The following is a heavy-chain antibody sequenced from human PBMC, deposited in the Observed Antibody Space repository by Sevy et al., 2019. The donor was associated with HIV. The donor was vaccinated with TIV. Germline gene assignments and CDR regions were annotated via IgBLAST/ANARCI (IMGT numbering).Heavy chain of an antibody. CDR1: GDSISGYY. V-gene: IGHV4-59*01. J-gene: IGHJ6*02. Sequence: SETLSLTCTVSGDSISGYYWSWIRQPPGKGLEWIGYFFYSGSTNYNPSLKSRVTISVDTTRNQVSLKVRSVTAADTAVYYCARGIAAPRGMDVWGQGTSVTVSS. D-gene: IGHD6-13*01. CDR3: ARGIAAPRGMDV. CDR2: FFYSGST.